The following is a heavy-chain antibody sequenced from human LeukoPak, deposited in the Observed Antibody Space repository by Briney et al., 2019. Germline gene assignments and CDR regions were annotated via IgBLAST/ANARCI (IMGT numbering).Heavy chain of an antibody. D-gene: IGHD2-8*01. CDR1: GGSISSLY. J-gene: IGHJ3*02. CDR2: IYTSGST. Sequence: PSETLSLTCTVSGGSISSLYWSWIRQPAGKGLEWIGRIYTSGSTNYNPSLKSRLTMSVDTSKNQFSLKLSSVTAADTAVYYCAGLGVYCTNGVCYSTFDIWGQGTMVTVSS. CDR3: AGLGVYCTNGVCYSTFDI. V-gene: IGHV4-4*07.